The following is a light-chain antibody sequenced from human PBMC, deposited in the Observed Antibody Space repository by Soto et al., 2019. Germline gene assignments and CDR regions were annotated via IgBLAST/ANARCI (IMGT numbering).Light chain of an antibody. CDR1: QSVSNNY. J-gene: IGKJ1*01. CDR3: QQYGTSPRT. V-gene: IGKV3-20*01. Sequence: EIVLTQSPGTLSLSPGERATLSCRASQSVSNNYLAWYQQKPGQAPRLLIYNAATRAAGIPDRFSGGGSGTDFTLTISRLEPEDLAVYYCQQYGTSPRTFGQGTKVEIK. CDR2: NAA.